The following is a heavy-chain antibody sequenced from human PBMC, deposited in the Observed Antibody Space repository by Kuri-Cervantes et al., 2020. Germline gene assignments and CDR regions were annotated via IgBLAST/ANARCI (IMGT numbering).Heavy chain of an antibody. Sequence: GGSLRLSCAASGFTFSSYAMSWVRQAPGKGLEWVSAISGSGGSTYYADSVKGRFTISRDNSKNTLYLQMNSLRAEDTAVYYCARVARDTDYGDYVGAFDIWGQGTMVTVSS. D-gene: IGHD4-17*01. CDR3: ARVARDTDYGDYVGAFDI. J-gene: IGHJ3*02. V-gene: IGHV3-23*01. CDR2: ISGSGGST. CDR1: GFTFSSYA.